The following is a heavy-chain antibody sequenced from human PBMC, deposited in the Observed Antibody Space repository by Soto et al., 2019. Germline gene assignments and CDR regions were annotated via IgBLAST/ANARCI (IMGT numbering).Heavy chain of an antibody. J-gene: IGHJ6*04. D-gene: IGHD3-10*01. CDR1: GFTLSGRS. Sequence: EVQLVESGGGLVQPGGSLRLSCAASGFTLSGRSMHWVRQAPGKGLVWVSGIDNAGTDSTYADSVKGRFTSSRDNAKHMLYLQMISLRVEDTAVYYCARGWFGPDVWGKGTTVTVSS. CDR3: ARGWFGPDV. V-gene: IGHV3-74*01. CDR2: IDNAGTDS.